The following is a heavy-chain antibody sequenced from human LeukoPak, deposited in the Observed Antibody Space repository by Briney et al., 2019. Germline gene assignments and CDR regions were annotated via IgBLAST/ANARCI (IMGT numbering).Heavy chain of an antibody. CDR3: ASLFWSGSMDV. J-gene: IGHJ6*03. CDR2: IYTSGST. V-gene: IGHV4-4*07. CDR1: GGSISSYY. Sequence: PSETLSLTCTVSGGSISSYYWSWIRQPAGKGLEWIGRIYTSGSTNYNPSLKSRVTMSVDTSKNQFTLKLSSVTAADTAVYYCASLFWSGSMDVWGKGTTVTVSS. D-gene: IGHD3-3*01.